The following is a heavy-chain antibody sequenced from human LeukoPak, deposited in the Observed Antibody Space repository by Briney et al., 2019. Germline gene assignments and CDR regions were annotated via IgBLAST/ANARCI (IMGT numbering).Heavy chain of an antibody. CDR2: IIPIFGTA. V-gene: IGHV1-69*01. CDR1: GGTFSSYA. D-gene: IGHD4-23*01. J-gene: IGHJ6*02. CDR3: ARVTFRANSHYYYYGMDV. Sequence: SVKVSCKTSGGTFSSYAIGWVRQAPGQGLEWMGGIIPIFGTANYAQKFQGRVTITADESTSTAYMELSSLRSEDTAVYYCARVTFRANSHYYYYGMDVWGQGTTVTVSS.